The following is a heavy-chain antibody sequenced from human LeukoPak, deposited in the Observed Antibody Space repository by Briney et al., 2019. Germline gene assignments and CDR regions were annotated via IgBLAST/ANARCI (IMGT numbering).Heavy chain of an antibody. Sequence: GESLKISCKGSGYSFTSYWIGWVRQMPGKGLEWMGIIYPGDSDTRYSPSFQGQVTISADKSISTAHLQWSSLKASDTAMYYCARSGLDGSGSYFNWFDPWGQGTLVTVSS. J-gene: IGHJ5*02. D-gene: IGHD3-10*01. CDR1: GYSFTSYW. V-gene: IGHV5-51*01. CDR3: ARSGLDGSGSYFNWFDP. CDR2: IYPGDSDT.